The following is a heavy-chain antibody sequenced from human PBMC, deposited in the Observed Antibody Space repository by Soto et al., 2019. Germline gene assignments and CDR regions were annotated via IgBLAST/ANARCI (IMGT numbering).Heavy chain of an antibody. Sequence: SETLSLTCAVSGYSISSSNWWGWIRQPPGKGLEWIGYIYYSGTTYYNPSLKSRVTISLDKSKNQFSLNLNSVTAADTAVYYWTRALLKSLDYWGQGTLVTVSS. CDR1: GYSISSSNW. V-gene: IGHV4-28*03. D-gene: IGHD3-9*01. J-gene: IGHJ4*02. CDR3: TRALLKSLDY. CDR2: IYYSGTT.